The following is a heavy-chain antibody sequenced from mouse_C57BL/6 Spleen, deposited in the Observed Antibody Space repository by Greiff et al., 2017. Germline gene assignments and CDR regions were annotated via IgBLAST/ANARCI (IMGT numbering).Heavy chain of an antibody. J-gene: IGHJ4*01. V-gene: IGHV3-6*01. CDR2: ISYDGSN. CDR3: AREDEGYAMDY. Sequence: EVQLQQSGPGLVKPSQSLSLTCSVTGYSITSGYYWNWIRQFPGNKLEWMGYISYDGSNNYNPSLKNRISITRDTSKNQFFLKLNSVTTEDTATYDGAREDEGYAMDYWGQGASVTVS. CDR1: GYSITSGYY.